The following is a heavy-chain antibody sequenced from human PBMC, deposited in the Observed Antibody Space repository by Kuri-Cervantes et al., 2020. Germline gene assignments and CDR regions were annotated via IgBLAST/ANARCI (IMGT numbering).Heavy chain of an antibody. V-gene: IGHV4-38-2*01. CDR2: IYHSGST. CDR3: ARQNDYDDYGDAFDI. Sequence: SETLSLTCAVSGYSVRSGDYWGWIRQPPGKGLEWIGSIYHSGSTDNPSLKSRVTISIDTSKNQFSLKLSSVTAADTAVYYCARQNDYDDYGDAFDIWGQGTMVTVSS. CDR1: GYSVRSGDY. J-gene: IGHJ3*02. D-gene: IGHD4-17*01.